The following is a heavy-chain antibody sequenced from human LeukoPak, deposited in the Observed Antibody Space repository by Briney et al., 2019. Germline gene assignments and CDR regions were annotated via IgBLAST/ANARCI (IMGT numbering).Heavy chain of an antibody. CDR3: ATRTTVTMDEYFQH. J-gene: IGHJ1*01. V-gene: IGHV1-18*01. CDR2: ISPYNGGT. D-gene: IGHD4-11*01. CDR1: GYTFTKYG. Sequence: ASVKVSCKASGYTFTKYGISWVRQAPGQGLEWVGWISPYNGGTRYAQKLQGRVTLTTDTPTSTAYMELRSLRSDDTAVYYCATRTTVTMDEYFQHWGQGTLVTVSS.